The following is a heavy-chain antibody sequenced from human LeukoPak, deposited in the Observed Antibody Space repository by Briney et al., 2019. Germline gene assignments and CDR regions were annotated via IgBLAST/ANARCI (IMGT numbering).Heavy chain of an antibody. CDR1: GGSFSGYY. CDR2: INHSGST. D-gene: IGHD5-18*01. V-gene: IGHV4-34*01. J-gene: IGHJ4*02. CDR3: ARAPVDTAMVFAY. Sequence: SETLSLTCAVYGGSFSGYYWSWIRQPPGKGLEWIWEINHSGSTNYNPSLKSRVTISVDTSKNQFSLKLSSVTAADTAVYYCARAPVDTAMVFAYWGQGTLVTVSS.